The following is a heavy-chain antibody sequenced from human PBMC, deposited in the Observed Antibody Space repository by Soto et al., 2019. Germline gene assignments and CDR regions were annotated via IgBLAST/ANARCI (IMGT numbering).Heavy chain of an antibody. CDR2: IYYSGST. V-gene: IGHV4-39*01. CDR3: ARRCIVGAIYFDY. D-gene: IGHD1-26*01. CDR1: GGSISSSSYY. J-gene: IGHJ4*02. Sequence: SETLSLTCTVSGGSISSSSYYWGWIRQPPGKGLEWIGSIYYSGSTYYNPSLKSRVTISVDTSKNQFSLKLSSVTAADTAVYSCARRCIVGAIYFDYWGQGTLVTVSS.